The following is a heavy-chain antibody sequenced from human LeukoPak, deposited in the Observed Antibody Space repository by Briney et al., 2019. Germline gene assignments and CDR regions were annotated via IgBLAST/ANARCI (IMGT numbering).Heavy chain of an antibody. V-gene: IGHV1-18*01. CDR3: AREYQLSESGFDH. D-gene: IGHD2-2*01. CDR2: ISAYNENT. CDR1: GYTFSSYG. J-gene: IGHJ4*02. Sequence: ASVKVSCKASGYTFSSYGISWVRQAPGQGLEWLGWISAYNENTDYSQKFQGRLTLTTDTPTTTAYMELRSLRSDDTAVYYCAREYQLSESGFDHWGQGTLVTVSS.